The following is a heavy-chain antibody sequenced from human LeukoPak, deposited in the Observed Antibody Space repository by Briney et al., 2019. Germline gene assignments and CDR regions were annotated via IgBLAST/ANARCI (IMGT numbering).Heavy chain of an antibody. D-gene: IGHD6-19*01. CDR1: GGSISSGSYY. CDR3: ARVSGWNPLQAAHLDY. V-gene: IGHV4-61*02. CDR2: IYTSGST. Sequence: PSETLSLTCTVSGGSISSGSYYWSWIRQPAGKGLEWIGRIYTSGSTNYNPSLKSRVTISVDTSKNQFSLKLSSVTAADTAGYYCARVSGWNPLQAAHLDYWGQGILVTVSS. J-gene: IGHJ4*02.